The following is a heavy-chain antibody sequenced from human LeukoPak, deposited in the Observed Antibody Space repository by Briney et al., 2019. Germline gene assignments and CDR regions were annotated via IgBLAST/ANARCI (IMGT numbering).Heavy chain of an antibody. V-gene: IGHV4-4*07. CDR3: ARGMVSPDAFDI. D-gene: IGHD2-8*01. J-gene: IGHJ3*02. CDR2: IYSSGST. Sequence: SETLSLTCTVSGGSISGYYWSWIRQPAGKGLEWIGRIYSSGSTNYNPSLRSRVSISVDTSKRQFSLKLSSVTAADRAVYYCARGMVSPDAFDIWGQGTMVTVSS. CDR1: GGSISGYY.